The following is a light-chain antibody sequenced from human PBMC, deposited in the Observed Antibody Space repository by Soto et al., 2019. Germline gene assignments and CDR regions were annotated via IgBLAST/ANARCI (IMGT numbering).Light chain of an antibody. CDR3: QQYGSSGT. V-gene: IGKV3-20*01. Sequence: EIVMTQSPATLSVSKGERATLSCRASQSVNTNLAWYQHKPGQAPRVLIYGASNRATGIPDRFSGSGSGTDFTLTISRLEPEDFAVYYCQQYGSSGTFGQGTKVDI. J-gene: IGKJ1*01. CDR2: GAS. CDR1: QSVNTN.